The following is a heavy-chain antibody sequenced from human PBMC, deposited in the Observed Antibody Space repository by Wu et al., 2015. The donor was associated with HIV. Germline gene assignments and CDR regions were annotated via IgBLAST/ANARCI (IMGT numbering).Heavy chain of an antibody. Sequence: QVQLVQSGAEMKKPGASVRVSCKTSGYTFTTYYIHWVRQAPGQGLEWVAWITPNSGGTNSAQMFQGRVTLTRDTSITTAYLELTSLTSDDTAVYYCARDRDGYNEGAFDIWGQGTMVTVSS. D-gene: IGHD5-24*01. V-gene: IGHV1-2*02. J-gene: IGHJ3*02. CDR1: GYTFTTYY. CDR2: ITPNSGGT. CDR3: ARDRDGYNEGAFDI.